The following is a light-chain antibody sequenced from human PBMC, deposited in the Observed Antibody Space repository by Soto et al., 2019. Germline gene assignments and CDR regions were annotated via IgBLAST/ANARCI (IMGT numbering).Light chain of an antibody. CDR2: GAS. J-gene: IGKJ3*01. CDR3: HQYDSWPLFT. V-gene: IGKV3-15*01. CDR1: QSVRSR. Sequence: EIVMTQSPATQSVSPGERVTLSCRASQSVRSRLAWYQQKPGQPPTLLIYGASTRATGIPARFSGSGSGTEFTLTIRSLQSEDSAVYYCHQYDSWPLFTFGPGTKVEIK.